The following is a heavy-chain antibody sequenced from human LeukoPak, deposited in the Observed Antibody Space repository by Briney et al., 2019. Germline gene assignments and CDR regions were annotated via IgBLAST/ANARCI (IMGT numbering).Heavy chain of an antibody. V-gene: IGHV3-21*01. J-gene: IGHJ2*01. Sequence: GGSLRLSCAASGFTFSSYTMNWVRQAPGKGLEWVSSISSSSSYIYYANSVKGRFTISRDNAKNSLYLQMNSLRAEDTAVYYCAREYDILTGGRSFWYFDLWGRGTLVTVSS. D-gene: IGHD3-9*01. CDR3: AREYDILTGGRSFWYFDL. CDR1: GFTFSSYT. CDR2: ISSSSSYI.